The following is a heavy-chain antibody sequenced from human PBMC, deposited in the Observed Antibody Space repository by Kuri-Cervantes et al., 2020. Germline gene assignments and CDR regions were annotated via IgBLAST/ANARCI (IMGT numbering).Heavy chain of an antibody. Sequence: ASVKVSCKASGYTFTSYDINWVRQATGQGLEWMGWMNPNSGNTGYAQKFQGRVTMTRNTSISTAYMELSSLRSEDTAVYYCARAPADSGYGRWVDHWGQGTLVTVSS. J-gene: IGHJ4*02. CDR3: ARAPADSGYGRWVDH. CDR2: MNPNSGNT. D-gene: IGHD5-12*01. CDR1: GYTFTSYD. V-gene: IGHV1-8*01.